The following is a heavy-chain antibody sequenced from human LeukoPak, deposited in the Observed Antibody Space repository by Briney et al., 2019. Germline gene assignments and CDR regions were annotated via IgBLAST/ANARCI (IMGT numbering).Heavy chain of an antibody. V-gene: IGHV4-34*01. CDR2: INHSGNT. Sequence: PSETLSLTCSDNGGSFSGYYWGWIRQAPGKGLEWIGEINHSGNTNYNPSLKSRVTISGDTSKNQFSLKLSSVTAADTAVYYCETSSSATIDYFYDYIDVWGKGTTVTVSS. CDR1: GGSFSGYY. J-gene: IGHJ6*03. CDR3: ETSSSATIDYFYDYIDV. D-gene: IGHD2-15*01.